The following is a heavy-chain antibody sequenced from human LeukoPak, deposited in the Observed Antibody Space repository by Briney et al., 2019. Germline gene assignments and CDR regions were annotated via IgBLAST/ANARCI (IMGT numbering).Heavy chain of an antibody. Sequence: GGSLRLSCVASGFTFSSHWMSWVRQAPGKGLEWVANIKQDGSEKKYVDSVKGRFTISRDNAKNSLYLQMNSLNTEDTAVYYCTRHGGRDFYDSTEDAFDIWGQGTMVTVSS. D-gene: IGHD3-22*01. J-gene: IGHJ3*02. CDR3: TRHGGRDFYDSTEDAFDI. V-gene: IGHV3-7*03. CDR2: IKQDGSEK. CDR1: GFTFSSHW.